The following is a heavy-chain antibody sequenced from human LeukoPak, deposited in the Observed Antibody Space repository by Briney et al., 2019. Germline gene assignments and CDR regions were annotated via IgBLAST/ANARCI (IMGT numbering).Heavy chain of an antibody. J-gene: IGHJ4*02. CDR1: GLTFSSYW. V-gene: IGHV3-74*01. CDR3: ARDPGAFPYFFDN. CDR2: INTDGSST. D-gene: IGHD4/OR15-4a*01. Sequence: GGSLRLSCAAPGLTFSSYWMHWVRQAPGKGLVWVSRINTDGSSTSYADSVKGRFTISRDNSKNTLYLQMNSLRVEDTAVYFCARDPGAFPYFFDNWGQGTLVTVSS.